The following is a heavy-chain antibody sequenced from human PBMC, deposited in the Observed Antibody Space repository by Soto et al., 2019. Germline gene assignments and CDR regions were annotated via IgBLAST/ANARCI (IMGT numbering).Heavy chain of an antibody. Sequence: DVQLLESGGHLVQPGGSLRLSCAASGFTFSSYAMSWVRQAPGKGLEWVSSVSAGGDMTYYSDSVKGRFTISRDNSNNALFLQINSLRIEDTALYYCARGDSGGSGSPASYYYSGLDVWGQGATVTVS. D-gene: IGHD2-15*01. J-gene: IGHJ6*02. CDR3: ARGDSGGSGSPASYYYSGLDV. CDR1: GFTFSSYA. CDR2: VSAGGDMT. V-gene: IGHV3-23*01.